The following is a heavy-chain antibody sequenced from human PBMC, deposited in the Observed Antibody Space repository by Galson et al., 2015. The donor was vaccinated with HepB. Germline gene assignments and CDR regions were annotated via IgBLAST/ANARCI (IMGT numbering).Heavy chain of an antibody. CDR3: YVTGRGLDNY. CDR2: ITSSSSFI. CDR1: GLTFSTYS. D-gene: IGHD2-2*03. V-gene: IGHV3-21*01. J-gene: IGHJ4*02. Sequence: SLRLSCAASGLTFSTYSMNWVRQAPGKGLEWVSSITSSSSFIYYVDSVKGRFTISRDNAKNSLYLQMNNLRVDDTAVYYCYVTGRGLDNYWGQGTLVTVSS.